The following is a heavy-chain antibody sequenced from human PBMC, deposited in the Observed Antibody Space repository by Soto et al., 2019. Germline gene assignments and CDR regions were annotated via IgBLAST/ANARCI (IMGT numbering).Heavy chain of an antibody. V-gene: IGHV4-30-2*01. CDR2: IYHSGST. D-gene: IGHD2-15*01. CDR3: ARANGGNLFDY. Sequence: NPSETLSLTCAVSGGSIDSGGYSWSWIRQPPGKGLEWIGYIYHSGSTYYNPSLKSRVTLSVDRSKNQFSLKLSSVTAADTAVYYCARANGGNLFDYWGQGTLVTVSS. J-gene: IGHJ4*02. CDR1: GGSIDSGGYS.